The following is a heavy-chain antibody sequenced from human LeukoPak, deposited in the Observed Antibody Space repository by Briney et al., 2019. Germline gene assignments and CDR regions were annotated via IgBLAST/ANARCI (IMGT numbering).Heavy chain of an antibody. CDR2: ISAYNGNT. CDR3: ASVLLVGAHQFDY. D-gene: IGHD1-26*01. CDR1: GYTFTGYY. V-gene: IGHV1-18*04. J-gene: IGHJ4*02. Sequence: ASVKVSCKASGYTFTGYYMHWVRQAPGQGLEWMGWISAYNGNTNYAQKLQGRVTMTTDTSTSTAYMELRSLRSDDTAVYYCASVLLVGAHQFDYWGQGTLVTVSS.